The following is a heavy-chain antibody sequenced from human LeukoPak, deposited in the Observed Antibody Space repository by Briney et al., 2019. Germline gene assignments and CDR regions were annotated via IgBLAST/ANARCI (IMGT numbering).Heavy chain of an antibody. CDR2: ISGSGGNI. Sequence: GGSLRLSCAASGFTFSSSGMSWVRQAPGKGLEWVSAISGSGGNIYYADSVKGRFTISRDNSKNTLYLQMNSLGAEDTAIYYCVKDHDYYASGPIWGQGTMVTVSS. D-gene: IGHD3-10*01. CDR1: GFTFSSSG. J-gene: IGHJ3*02. CDR3: VKDHDYYASGPI. V-gene: IGHV3-23*01.